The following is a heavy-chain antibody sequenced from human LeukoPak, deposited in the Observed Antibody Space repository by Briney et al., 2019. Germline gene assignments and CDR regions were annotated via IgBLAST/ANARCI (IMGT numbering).Heavy chain of an antibody. J-gene: IGHJ5*02. CDR3: ARDYGDYWFDP. V-gene: IGHV3-66*01. Sequence: GSLRLSCAASGFTVSNNYMTWVRQAPGKGLEWVSVIYSGGSTYYADSVKGRFTISRDDSKNTLYLQMNSLRAEDTAVYYCARDYGDYWFDPWGQGTLVTVSS. CDR2: IYSGGST. D-gene: IGHD4-17*01. CDR1: GFTVSNNY.